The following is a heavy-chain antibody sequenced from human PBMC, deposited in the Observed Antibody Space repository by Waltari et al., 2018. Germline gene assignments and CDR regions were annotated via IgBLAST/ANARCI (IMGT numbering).Heavy chain of an antibody. CDR1: GGSISSSNW. D-gene: IGHD6-19*01. CDR3: ARSVSSGWGGYYFDY. V-gene: IGHV4-4*02. CDR2: IYHSGST. Sequence: QVQLQESGPGLVKPSETLSLTCAVSGGSISSSNWWSWVRQPPGKGLEWIGEIYHSGSTNYNPSLKSRVTISVDKSKNQFSLKLSSVTAADTAVYYCARSVSSGWGGYYFDYWGQGTLVTVSS. J-gene: IGHJ4*02.